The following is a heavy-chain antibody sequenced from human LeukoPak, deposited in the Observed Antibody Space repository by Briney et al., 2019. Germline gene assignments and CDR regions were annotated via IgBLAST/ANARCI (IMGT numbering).Heavy chain of an antibody. CDR1: GFTFSSYD. D-gene: IGHD3-10*01. V-gene: IGHV3-30*04. Sequence: GRSLRLSCAASGFTFSSYDMHWVRQAPGKGLEWVAVISYDGSNKYYADSVKGRFTISRDNSKNTLYLQMNSLRAEDTAVYYCARDGYYYAEEFDPWGQGTLVTVSS. CDR2: ISYDGSNK. J-gene: IGHJ5*02. CDR3: ARDGYYYAEEFDP.